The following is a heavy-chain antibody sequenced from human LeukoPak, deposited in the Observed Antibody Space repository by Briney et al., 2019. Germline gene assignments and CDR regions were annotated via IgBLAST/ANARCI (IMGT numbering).Heavy chain of an antibody. J-gene: IGHJ4*02. Sequence: PSETLSLTCTVSGGSISSGSYYWSWIRQPAGKALEWIGRIYTSGSTNYNPSLKSRVTISVDTSKNQFSLKLSSVTAADTAVYYCASFLDYYDSSGDYWGQGTLVTVSS. CDR3: ASFLDYYDSSGDY. CDR2: IYTSGST. D-gene: IGHD3-22*01. CDR1: GGSISSGSYY. V-gene: IGHV4-61*02.